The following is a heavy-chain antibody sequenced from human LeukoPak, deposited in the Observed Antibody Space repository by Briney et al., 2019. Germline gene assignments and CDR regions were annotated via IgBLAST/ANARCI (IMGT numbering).Heavy chain of an antibody. V-gene: IGHV1-24*01. CDR3: ATALESRSTVTTKSANWFDP. CDR2: FDPEDGET. J-gene: IGHJ5*02. CDR1: GYTLTELS. Sequence: RASVKVSCKVSGYTLTELSMHWVRRAPGKGLEWMGGFDPEDGETIYAQKFQGRVTMTEDTSTDTAYMELSSLRSEDTAVYYCATALESRSTVTTKSANWFDPWGQGTLVTVSS. D-gene: IGHD4-17*01.